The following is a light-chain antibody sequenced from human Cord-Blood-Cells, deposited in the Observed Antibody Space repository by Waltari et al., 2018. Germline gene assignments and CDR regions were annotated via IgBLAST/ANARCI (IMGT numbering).Light chain of an antibody. CDR2: AAS. CDR1: QSISSY. V-gene: IGKV1-39*01. J-gene: IGKJ4*01. Sequence: DIQMTQSPSSLSASVEDRVTITCLASQSISSYLNWYKQKPGKAPKLLIYAASSLQSVVPARFSGSRSETDFTLTISILQAEDFATYYCQQSYSTPLTFGGGTNLGIK. CDR3: QQSYSTPLT.